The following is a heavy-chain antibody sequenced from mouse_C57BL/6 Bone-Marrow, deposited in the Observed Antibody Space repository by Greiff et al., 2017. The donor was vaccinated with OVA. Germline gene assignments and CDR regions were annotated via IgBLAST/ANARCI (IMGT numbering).Heavy chain of an antibody. J-gene: IGHJ3*01. V-gene: IGHV1-81*01. CDR1: GYTFTSYG. Sequence: VKLMESGAELARPGASVKLSCKASGYTFTSYGISWVKQRTGQGLEWIGEIYPSSGNTYYNEKFKGKATLTADKSSSTAYMELRSLTSEDSAVYFCARGDYSPRYWGQGTLVTVSA. CDR3: ARGDYSPRY. D-gene: IGHD1-1*01. CDR2: IYPSSGNT.